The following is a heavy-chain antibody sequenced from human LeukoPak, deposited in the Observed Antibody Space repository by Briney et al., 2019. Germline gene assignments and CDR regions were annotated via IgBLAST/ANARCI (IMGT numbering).Heavy chain of an antibody. CDR1: GYTFTSYP. CDR3: ARAVDYHDSSGYYYPIDY. V-gene: IGHV1-18*01. J-gene: IGHJ4*02. D-gene: IGHD3-22*01. CDR2: ISPYNGNT. Sequence: ASVKVSCTTSGYTFTSYPITWVRQAPGQGLEWMGWISPYNGNTNYLQKYQGRVTMSTDTSTTTAYMDLRNLKFDDTAVYYCARAVDYHDSSGYYYPIDYWGQGTLVTVSS.